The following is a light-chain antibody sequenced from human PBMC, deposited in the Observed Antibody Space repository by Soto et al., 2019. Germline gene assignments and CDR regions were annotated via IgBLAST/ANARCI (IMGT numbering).Light chain of an antibody. CDR3: SSYAGRETGV. Sequence: QSVLTQPPSASGSPGQSATISCTGASNDIGAYNYVSWYQQYPGKAPKLIIYEVFRRPSGVPDRFSGSKSGNTASLTVSGLQPEDEDDYYCSSYAGRETGVFGTGTEVTVL. CDR1: SNDIGAYNY. V-gene: IGLV2-8*01. J-gene: IGLJ1*01. CDR2: EVF.